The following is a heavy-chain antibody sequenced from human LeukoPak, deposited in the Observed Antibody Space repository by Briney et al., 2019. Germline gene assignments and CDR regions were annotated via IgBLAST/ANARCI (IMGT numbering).Heavy chain of an antibody. CDR2: IIPLFGTA. CDR3: TRGTGAGSFVAYYYYGMDV. D-gene: IGHD3-16*01. V-gene: IGHV1-69*01. Sequence: GSSVKVSCKASGGTFSSFPISWVRQAPGQGLEWMGGIIPLFGTANYAQRFQGRVTISADESTSTAYVELSSLRSEDTAVYYCTRGTGAGSFVAYYYYGMDVWGQGTTVTVSS. J-gene: IGHJ6*02. CDR1: GGTFSSFP.